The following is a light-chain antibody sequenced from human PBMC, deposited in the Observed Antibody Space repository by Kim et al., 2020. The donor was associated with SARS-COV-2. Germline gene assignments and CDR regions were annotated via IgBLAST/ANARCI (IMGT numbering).Light chain of an antibody. CDR3: QVWDSNTVV. CDR1: DIGSKN. J-gene: IGLJ2*01. Sequence: SYELTQPLSVSVALGQTARITCGGNDIGSKNVHWYHQRPGQAPVLVIYGDSRRPSGIPERFSASNSGNTATLTISRAQTGDEADYYCQVWDSNTVVFGGGTQLTVL. V-gene: IGLV3-9*01. CDR2: GDS.